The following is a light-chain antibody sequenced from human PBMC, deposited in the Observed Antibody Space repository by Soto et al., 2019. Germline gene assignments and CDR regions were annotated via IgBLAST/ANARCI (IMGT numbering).Light chain of an antibody. V-gene: IGKV3-20*01. CDR1: QTSNNY. Sequence: EIVLPQSPGTLSLSPGESATLSCRASQTSNNYVAWYQQKPGQAPRVLIYDSSIRATGVPDRFSGSGSGTDFTLTISRLEPEDFAVYYCQQYVDSPETFGGGTKVEIK. CDR3: QQYVDSPET. CDR2: DSS. J-gene: IGKJ4*01.